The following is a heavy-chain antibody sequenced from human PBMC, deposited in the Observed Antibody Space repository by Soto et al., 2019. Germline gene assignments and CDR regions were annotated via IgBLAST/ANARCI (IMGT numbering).Heavy chain of an antibody. Sequence: QAQLEQSGGEVKKPGASVKVSCKASGYTFTNYDLSWVRQVPGQGLEWMGWIKIHNGDTKYAQNFQGRLTVTADTFTSTAYMELRSLRSDDTAVYYCTSGPTGDYWGQGTLVTVSS. D-gene: IGHD1-26*01. CDR1: GYTFTNYD. CDR2: IKIHNGDT. J-gene: IGHJ4*02. V-gene: IGHV1-18*01. CDR3: TSGPTGDY.